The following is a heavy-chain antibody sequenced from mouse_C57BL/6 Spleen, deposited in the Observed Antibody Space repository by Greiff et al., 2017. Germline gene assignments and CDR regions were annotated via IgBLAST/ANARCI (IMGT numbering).Heavy chain of an antibody. D-gene: IGHD2-4*01. Sequence: EVQLVESGGGLVQPGGSLSLSCAASGFTFTDYYMSWVRQPPGKALEWLGFIRNKANGYTTEYSASVKGRFTISRANSQSILYLQMNALRAEDSATYYCARSYDYDGYWYFDVWGTGTTVTVSS. J-gene: IGHJ1*03. V-gene: IGHV7-3*01. CDR1: GFTFTDYY. CDR2: IRNKANGYTT. CDR3: ARSYDYDGYWYFDV.